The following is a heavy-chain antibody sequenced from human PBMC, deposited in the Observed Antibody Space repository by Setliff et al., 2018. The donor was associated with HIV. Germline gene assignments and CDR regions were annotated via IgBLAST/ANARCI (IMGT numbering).Heavy chain of an antibody. V-gene: IGHV1-46*01. CDR2: INPSGGST. Sequence: GASVKVSCKASGYTFTSYYMHWVRQAPGQGLEWMGIINPSGGSTSYAQKFQGRVTMTRDTSTSTVYMELSGLRSEDTAVYYCARVIAVAGHFDYWGQGTLVTVSS. CDR1: GYTFTSYY. CDR3: ARVIAVAGHFDY. D-gene: IGHD6-19*01. J-gene: IGHJ4*02.